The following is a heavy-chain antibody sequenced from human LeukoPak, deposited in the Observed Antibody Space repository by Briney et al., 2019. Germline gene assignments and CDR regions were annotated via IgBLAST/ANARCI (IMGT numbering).Heavy chain of an antibody. CDR1: GDSITSNF. CDR2: IYNSGST. CDR3: ASTPYYDFWGGYCPFDF. D-gene: IGHD3-3*01. V-gene: IGHV4-59*08. Sequence: SETLSLTCTVSGDSITSNFWSWIRQPPGKGLEWIGYIYNSGSTKYNPSLKSRVTISEDTSKNQFSLKLNSVTAADTAMYYCASTPYYDFWGGYCPFDFWGQGTLVTVSS. J-gene: IGHJ4*02.